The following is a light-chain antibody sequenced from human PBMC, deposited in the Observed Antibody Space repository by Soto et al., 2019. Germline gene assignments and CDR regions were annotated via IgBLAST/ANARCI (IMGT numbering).Light chain of an antibody. V-gene: IGKV3-20*01. CDR3: QLYGNSSIT. J-gene: IGKJ5*01. Sequence: ECVLTQSPGTLSLSPGERATLSCRASQTVRNNYLAWYQRKPGQAPRLLIYGASSRATGIPDRLSGSGSGTDFTLTISRLELEDFAVYYCQLYGNSSITFGQGTRLEI. CDR2: GAS. CDR1: QTVRNNY.